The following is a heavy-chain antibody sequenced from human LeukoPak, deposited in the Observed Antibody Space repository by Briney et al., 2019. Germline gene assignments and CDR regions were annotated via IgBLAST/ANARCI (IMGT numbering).Heavy chain of an antibody. Sequence: SETLSLTCAVYGGSFSGYYWSWIRQPPGKGLEWIGEINHSGSTNYNPSLKSRVTISVDTSKNQFSLKLSSVTAADTAVYYCARHLRAVPIDYWGQGTLVTVSS. CDR3: ARHLRAVPIDY. CDR2: INHSGST. D-gene: IGHD4-17*01. CDR1: GGSFSGYY. V-gene: IGHV4-34*01. J-gene: IGHJ4*02.